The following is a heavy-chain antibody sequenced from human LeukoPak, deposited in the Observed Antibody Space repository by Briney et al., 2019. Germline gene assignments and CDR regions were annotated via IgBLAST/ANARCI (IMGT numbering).Heavy chain of an antibody. J-gene: IGHJ3*02. CDR2: IYYSGST. Sequence: RSETLSLTCTVSGGSVSSGSYYWSWIRQPPGKGLEWIAYIYYSGSTNYNPSLKSRVTISVDTPKNQFSLKLSSVTAADTAVYYCAIDNLVRNAFDIWGQGTMVTVSS. D-gene: IGHD2-8*02. V-gene: IGHV4-61*01. CDR1: GGSVSSGSYY. CDR3: AIDNLVRNAFDI.